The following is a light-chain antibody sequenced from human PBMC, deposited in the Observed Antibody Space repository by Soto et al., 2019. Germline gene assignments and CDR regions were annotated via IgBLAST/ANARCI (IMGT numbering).Light chain of an antibody. CDR2: EVS. V-gene: IGLV2-14*01. J-gene: IGLJ3*02. CDR1: SSDIGTYNY. Sequence: QYALTQPASVSGSPGQSITISCTGTSSDIGTYNYVSWYQQHPGKVPKLMIYEVSNRPSGVSNRFSGSKSGNTASLAISGLQAEDEADYYCSSYTTSSTQVFGGGTKLTVL. CDR3: SSYTTSSTQV.